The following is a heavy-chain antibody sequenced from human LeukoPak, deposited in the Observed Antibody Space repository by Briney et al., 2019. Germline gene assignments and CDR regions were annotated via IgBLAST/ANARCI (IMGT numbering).Heavy chain of an antibody. CDR2: IRYDGSNK. CDR3: AKAPAYYDSSGALLYYFDY. J-gene: IGHJ4*02. Sequence: PTGGSLRLSCAASGFTFSSYGMHWVRQAPGKGLDWGAFIRYDGSNKYYADSVKGRFTISRDNSKNTLYLQMNSLRAEDTAVYYCAKAPAYYDSSGALLYYFDYWGQGTLVTVSS. V-gene: IGHV3-30*02. D-gene: IGHD3-22*01. CDR1: GFTFSSYG.